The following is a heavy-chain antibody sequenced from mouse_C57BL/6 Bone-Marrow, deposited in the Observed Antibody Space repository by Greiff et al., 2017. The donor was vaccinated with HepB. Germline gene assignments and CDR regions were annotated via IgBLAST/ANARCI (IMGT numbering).Heavy chain of an antibody. CDR2: ISYDGSN. J-gene: IGHJ2*01. Sequence: EVKLEESGPGLVKPSQSLSLTCSVTGYSITSGYYWNWIRQFPGNKLEWMGYISYDGSNNYNPSLKNRISITRDTSKNQFFLKLNSVTTEDTATYYCACMVTTGYFDYWGQGTTLTVSS. V-gene: IGHV3-6*01. D-gene: IGHD2-2*01. CDR1: GYSITSGYY. CDR3: ACMVTTGYFDY.